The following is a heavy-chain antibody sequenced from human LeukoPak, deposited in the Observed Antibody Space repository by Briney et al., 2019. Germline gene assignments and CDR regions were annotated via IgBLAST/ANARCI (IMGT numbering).Heavy chain of an antibody. CDR1: GFTFRSYG. J-gene: IGHJ4*02. CDR3: ARYYYDSSGYKIFDY. CDR2: ISSSSSYI. D-gene: IGHD3-22*01. V-gene: IGHV3-21*01. Sequence: GGSLRLSCAASGFTFRSYGMSWVRQAPGKGLEWVSSISSSSSYIYYADSVKGRFTISRDNAKNSLYLQMNSLRAEDTAVYYCARYYYDSSGYKIFDYWGQGTLVTVSS.